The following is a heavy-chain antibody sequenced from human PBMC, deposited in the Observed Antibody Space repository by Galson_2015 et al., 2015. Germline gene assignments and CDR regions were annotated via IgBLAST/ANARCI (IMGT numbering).Heavy chain of an antibody. CDR2: IKTKRDNYAT. CDR3: TRWMDGESFPFDY. J-gene: IGHJ4*02. CDR1: GFTFSASV. Sequence: ALRLSCAASGFTFSASVIHWVRQASGKGLEWVGRIKTKRDNYATSYGASVNARFTISRDESGNTAYLQMSSLKTEDTAMYFCTRWMDGESFPFDYWGQGALVTVSS. V-gene: IGHV3-73*01. D-gene: IGHD4-17*01.